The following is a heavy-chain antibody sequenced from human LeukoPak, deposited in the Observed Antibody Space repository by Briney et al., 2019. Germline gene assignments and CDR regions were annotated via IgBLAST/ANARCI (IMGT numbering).Heavy chain of an antibody. D-gene: IGHD3-3*01. CDR2: INHSGST. CDR3: ARGYDFWSGYPSGYMDV. CDR1: GGSFSGYY. Sequence: PSETLSLTCAVYGGSFSGYYWSWIRQPPGKGLEWIGEINHSGSTNYNPSLKSRVTISVDTSKNQFSLKLSSVTAADTAVYYCARGYDFWSGYPSGYMDVWGKGTTDTVSS. J-gene: IGHJ6*03. V-gene: IGHV4-34*01.